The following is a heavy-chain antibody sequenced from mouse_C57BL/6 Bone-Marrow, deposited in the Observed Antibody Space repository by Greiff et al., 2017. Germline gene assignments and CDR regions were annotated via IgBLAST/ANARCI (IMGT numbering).Heavy chain of an antibody. Sequence: VQLQQPGAELVMPGASVKLSCKASSYTFTSYWMHWVKQRPGQGLEWIGEIDPSDSYPNYNQKFKGKSTLTVDKSSSTAYMQLSSLTSEDSAVYYCARYDGYWYFDVWGTGTTVTVSS. V-gene: IGHV1-69*01. CDR3: ARYDGYWYFDV. J-gene: IGHJ1*03. CDR1: SYTFTSYW. CDR2: IDPSDSYP. D-gene: IGHD1-1*02.